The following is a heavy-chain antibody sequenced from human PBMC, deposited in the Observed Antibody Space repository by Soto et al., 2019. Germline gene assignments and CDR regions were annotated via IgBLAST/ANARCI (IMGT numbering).Heavy chain of an antibody. CDR1: GGSISNYY. CDR3: ARGHYDFWSGYFATIDY. V-gene: IGHV4-59*08. CDR2: IHYSGNT. D-gene: IGHD3-3*01. Sequence: SETLSLTCTVSGGSISNYYWSWIRQPPGKGLEWIGYIHYSGNTKYNPSLKSRLTTSSDTSKDQFSLKLTSMTAADTAVYYCARGHYDFWSGYFATIDYWGQGTLVTVSS. J-gene: IGHJ4*02.